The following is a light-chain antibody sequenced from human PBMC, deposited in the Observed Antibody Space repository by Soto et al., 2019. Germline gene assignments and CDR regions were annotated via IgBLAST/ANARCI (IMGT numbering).Light chain of an antibody. CDR2: DAS. CDR1: QSVSSF. J-gene: IGKJ3*01. Sequence: EIVLTQSPATLSLSPGERATLSCRASQSVSSFLAWYQQKPGQAPRLLIYDASNRATGIPARFSGSGSGTDFTLTISSLEPEDSAVYYCQQYNNWPPGATFGPGTKVEIK. CDR3: QQYNNWPPGAT. V-gene: IGKV3-11*01.